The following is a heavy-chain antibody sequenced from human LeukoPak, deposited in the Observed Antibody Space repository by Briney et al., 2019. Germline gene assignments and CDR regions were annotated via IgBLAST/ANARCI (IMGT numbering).Heavy chain of an antibody. CDR2: INHSGST. CDR3: ASEDYYDSSGYYSIVDY. CDR1: GGSFSGYY. V-gene: IGHV4-34*01. D-gene: IGHD3-22*01. J-gene: IGHJ4*02. Sequence: SETLSLTCAVYGGSFSGYYWSWIRQPPGKGLEWIGEINHSGSTNYNPSLKSRVTISVDTSKNQFSLKLSSVTAADTAVYYCASEDYYDSSGYYSIVDYWGQGTLVTVPS.